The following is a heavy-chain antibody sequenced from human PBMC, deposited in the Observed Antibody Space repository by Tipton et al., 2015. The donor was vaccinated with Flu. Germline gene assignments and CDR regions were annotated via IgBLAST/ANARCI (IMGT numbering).Heavy chain of an antibody. Sequence: SLRLSCAASGFTFSSYWMHWVRQAPGKGLEWVANIKQDGSVKYYVDSVKGRFAISRDNAKNSVFLQMGTLRAEDTAVYYCARAVGSSGSFWGQGTLVTVSS. CDR1: GFTFSSYW. CDR3: ARAVGSSGSF. V-gene: IGHV3-7*03. J-gene: IGHJ4*02. D-gene: IGHD6-19*01. CDR2: IKQDGSVK.